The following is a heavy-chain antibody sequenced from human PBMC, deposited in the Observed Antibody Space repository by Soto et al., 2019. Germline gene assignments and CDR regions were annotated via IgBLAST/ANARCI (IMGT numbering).Heavy chain of an antibody. CDR2: IVNDGSDK. Sequence: QVQLVESGGGVVQPGRSLRLSCAASGFTFSRFGMHWVRQPPGKGLEWLAVIVNDGSDKDHADSVKGRFTISRDNSMNTLYLQMNSLRAEDTAVYYCARDDDYKDNGLDLWGQGTLVTVSS. V-gene: IGHV3-33*01. D-gene: IGHD4-4*01. CDR1: GFTFSRFG. J-gene: IGHJ5*02. CDR3: ARDDDYKDNGLDL.